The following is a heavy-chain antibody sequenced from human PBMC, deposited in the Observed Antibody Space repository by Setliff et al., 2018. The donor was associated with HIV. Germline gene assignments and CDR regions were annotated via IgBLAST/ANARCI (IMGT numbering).Heavy chain of an antibody. Sequence: ASVKVSCKASGYTFTSYAMHWVRQAPGQSLEWMGWINAGNGNTKYSQKFQGRVTITRDTSASTAYMELSSLRSEDTAIYYCARSQGYFDWLSLGAFDYWGQGTLVTVSS. CDR3: ARSQGYFDWLSLGAFDY. D-gene: IGHD3-9*01. CDR1: GYTFTSYA. J-gene: IGHJ4*02. CDR2: INAGNGNT. V-gene: IGHV1-3*01.